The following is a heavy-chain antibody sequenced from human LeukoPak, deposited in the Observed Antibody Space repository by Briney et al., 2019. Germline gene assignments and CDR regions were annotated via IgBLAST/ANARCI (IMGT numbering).Heavy chain of an antibody. CDR1: GFTFSSSA. J-gene: IGHJ6*02. Sequence: PGGSLRLSCAASGFTFSSSAMNWVRQAPGTGLEWVSTITGSGGSTYYADSVKGRFTISRDNSKNTLYLQMNSLRAEDTAVYYCAREPVYYDSSGYYYYYYGMDVWGQGTTVTVSS. D-gene: IGHD3-22*01. CDR2: ITGSGGST. CDR3: AREPVYYDSSGYYYYYYGMDV. V-gene: IGHV3-23*01.